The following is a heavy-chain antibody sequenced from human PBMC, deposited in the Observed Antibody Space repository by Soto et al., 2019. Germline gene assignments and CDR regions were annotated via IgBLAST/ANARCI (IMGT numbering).Heavy chain of an antibody. CDR3: SINYYDTSGYSIDT. CDR2: TRNRDNGYTT. D-gene: IGHD3-22*01. V-gene: IGHV3-72*01. Sequence: EVQLVESGGGLVQPGGSLRLSCAASGFTFSDHYMDWVRQAPGKGLEWVGRTRNRDNGYTTEYAASVKGRFTISRDASKNSLYLQMNSLQTEDTAVYYCSINYYDTSGYSIDTWGQGTMVTVSS. J-gene: IGHJ3*02. CDR1: GFTFSDHY.